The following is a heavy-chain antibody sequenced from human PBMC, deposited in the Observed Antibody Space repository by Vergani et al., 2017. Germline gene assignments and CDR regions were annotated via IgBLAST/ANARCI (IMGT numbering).Heavy chain of an antibody. J-gene: IGHJ4*02. CDR3: ASSGSYGEDYFDY. CDR2: IKYDVSNK. CDR1: GFTFSGYG. V-gene: IGHV3-30*02. Sequence: QVQLVASGGGVVQPVGSLRLSCAASGFTFSGYGMHWVRQAPGKGLEWVAFIKYDVSNKYYADSVKRRFTISRDNSKNTLYLQMNSLRPEDTALYHCASSGSYGEDYFDYWGQGTLVTVSS. D-gene: IGHD1-26*01.